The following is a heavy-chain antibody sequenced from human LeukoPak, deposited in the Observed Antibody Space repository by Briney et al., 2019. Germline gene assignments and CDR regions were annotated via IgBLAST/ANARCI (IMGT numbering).Heavy chain of an antibody. CDR2: IKQDGSGK. CDR3: ARDKYMSGHVGSLFDP. CDR1: GFTFSSYW. D-gene: IGHD1-1*01. V-gene: IGHV3-7*01. J-gene: IGHJ5*02. Sequence: GGSLRLSCAASGFTFSSYWMSWVRQAPGKGLEWVANIKQDGSGKYYVDSVKGRFTISRDNAKNSLYLQMNSLRDEDTAVYYCARDKYMSGHVGSLFDPWGQGTLVIVSS.